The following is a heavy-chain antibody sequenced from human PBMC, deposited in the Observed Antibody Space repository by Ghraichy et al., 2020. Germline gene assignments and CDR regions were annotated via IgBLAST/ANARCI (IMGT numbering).Heavy chain of an antibody. CDR3: ATRDPRT. CDR2: ISGSGGTT. D-gene: IGHD2-21*02. CDR1: GFTFSTYG. J-gene: IGHJ3*01. V-gene: IGHV3-23*01. Sequence: GGSLRLSCAASGFTFSTYGMSWVRLAPGKGLEWVSAISGSGGTTYYADSVKGRFTISRDNSKNTLYLQMNSLRVEDTAVYYCATRDPRTWGQGTMVTVSS.